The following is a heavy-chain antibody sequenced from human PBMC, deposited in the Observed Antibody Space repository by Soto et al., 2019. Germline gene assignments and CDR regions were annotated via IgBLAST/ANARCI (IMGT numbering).Heavy chain of an antibody. CDR2: ISYRGSNR. D-gene: IGHD3-16*01. CDR3: AGDVGGTGKTNGMDV. V-gene: IGHV3-30*09. CDR1: GFTFSGYA. J-gene: IGHJ6*02. Sequence: QVHLVESGGGVVQPGMSLRLSCAASGFTFSGYAMHWVRQAPVKGLEWVAVISYRGSNRYYADSVKGRFAISRDSSKNTLFLQMNSLSTEDTAVYYCAGDVGGTGKTNGMDVWGQGTTVIVSS.